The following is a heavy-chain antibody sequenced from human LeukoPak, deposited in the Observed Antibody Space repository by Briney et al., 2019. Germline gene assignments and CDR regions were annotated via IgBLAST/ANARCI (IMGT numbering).Heavy chain of an antibody. J-gene: IGHJ6*04. CDR2: IKKDRSGE. D-gene: IGHD7-27*01. CDR1: EFIHRDYW. CDR3: ATYANWVAADV. V-gene: IGHV3-7*01. Sequence: GGSLRLSCVGSEFIHRDYWMSWVRQPPGKGAAWVAKIKKDRSGEHYVYSVKGRFTVSRNNAKNSVFLQMNSLSVEDTAVYYCATYANWVAADVWGEGTTVSVSS.